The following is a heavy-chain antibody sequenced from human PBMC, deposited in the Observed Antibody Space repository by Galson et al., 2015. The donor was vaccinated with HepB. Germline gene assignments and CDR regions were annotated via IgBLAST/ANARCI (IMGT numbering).Heavy chain of an antibody. CDR3: VRDGFDAGDALDI. V-gene: IGHV3-48*03. D-gene: IGHD3-10*01. CDR2: ISISGSAI. CDR1: GFTLTSHE. J-gene: IGHJ3*02. Sequence: SLRLSCAASGFTLTSHEMSWVRQAPGKGLEWVSYISISGSAIFYADSVKGRFTIPRDAAKNSLYLQMNSLRAEDTAIYYCVRDGFDAGDALDIWGQGTMVTVSS.